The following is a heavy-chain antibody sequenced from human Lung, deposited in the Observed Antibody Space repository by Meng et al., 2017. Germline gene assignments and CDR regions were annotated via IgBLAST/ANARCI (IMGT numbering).Heavy chain of an antibody. CDR1: GVTVSRYS. CDR2: IIPILERA. V-gene: IGHV1-69*02. J-gene: IGHJ4*02. D-gene: IGHD3-16*01. CDR3: ASAMGNYVPATNEWTPSYFDY. Sequence: QVQLVQSGAEVKMPGSSVKVACKASGVTVSRYSFSWVRQAPGQGLEWMGRIIPILERANYAQKFQGRVTITADISTTTAYMEMRSLRSEDTAVYYCASAMGNYVPATNEWTPSYFDYWGRGTLVTVSS.